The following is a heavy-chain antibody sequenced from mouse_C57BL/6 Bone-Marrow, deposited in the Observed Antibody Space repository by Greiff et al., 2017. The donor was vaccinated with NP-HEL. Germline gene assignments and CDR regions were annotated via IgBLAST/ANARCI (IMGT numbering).Heavy chain of an antibody. CDR1: GYTFTSYG. CDR2: IYPRSGNT. D-gene: IGHD2-14*01. V-gene: IGHV1-81*01. J-gene: IGHJ2*01. Sequence: QVQLQQSGAELVRPGASVKLSCKASGYTFTSYGISWVKQRPGQGLEWIGEIYPRSGNTYYNEKFKGKATLTADKSSSTAYMERLSLTSEDSAVDVCARHLCSPYDCDYWGQGTTLTVSS. CDR3: ARHLCSPYDCDY.